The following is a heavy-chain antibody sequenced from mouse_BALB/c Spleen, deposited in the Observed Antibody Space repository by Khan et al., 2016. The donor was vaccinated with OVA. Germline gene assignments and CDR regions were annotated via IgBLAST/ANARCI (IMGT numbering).Heavy chain of an antibody. CDR1: GFNIRHYY. D-gene: IGHD2-13*01. Sequence: EVQLQESGADLVRSGASVKLSCIASGFNIRHYYLHWVKQRPEQGLEWIGWIDPDNGDTEYDPKFQGKATMTADTSSNTAYLQLSSLTSEDTAVYYWTTGWGYAMDYWGQGTSVTVSS. CDR3: TTGWGYAMDY. CDR2: IDPDNGDT. V-gene: IGHV14-4*02. J-gene: IGHJ4*01.